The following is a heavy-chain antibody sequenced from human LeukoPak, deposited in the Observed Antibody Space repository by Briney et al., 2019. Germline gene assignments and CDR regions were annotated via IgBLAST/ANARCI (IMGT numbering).Heavy chain of an antibody. CDR2: IIPIFGTA. V-gene: IGHV1-69*06. Sequence: SVKVSCKASGGTFSSYAISWVRQAPGQGLEWMGRIIPIFGTANYAQKFQGRVTITADKYTSTAYMELSRLRSEDTAVYYCARGPRKGSYYYMDVWGKGTTVTVSS. CDR3: ARGPRKGSYYYMDV. CDR1: GGTFSSYA. J-gene: IGHJ6*03.